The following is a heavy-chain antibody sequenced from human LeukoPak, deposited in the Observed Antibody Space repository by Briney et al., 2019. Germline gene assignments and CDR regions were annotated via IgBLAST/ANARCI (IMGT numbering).Heavy chain of an antibody. D-gene: IGHD3-22*01. CDR1: RFTVSNYW. CDR2: INQDGSEK. CDR3: ATGSGNYYAY. V-gene: IGHV3-7*01. J-gene: IGHJ4*02. Sequence: GGSLRLSCAASRFTVSNYWMSWVRQAPGKGLEWVANINQDGSEKYYVDSVKGRFTISRDNAKSSLYLQMNSLRAEDTAVYYCATGSGNYYAYWGQGTLVTVSS.